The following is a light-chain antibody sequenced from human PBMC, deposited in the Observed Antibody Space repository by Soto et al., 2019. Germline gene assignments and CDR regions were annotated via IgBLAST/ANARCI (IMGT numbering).Light chain of an antibody. V-gene: IGKV1-33*01. J-gene: IGKJ3*01. CDR3: QQYDNRPGFT. CDR2: DAS. Sequence: DIQMTQSPSSLYASVGDRVTITCQASQDISNYLNWYQQKPGKAPKLLIYDASNLETGVPSRFSGSGSGTDFTYTISRLQPEDIATYYCQQYDNRPGFTLGPGTKVDI. CDR1: QDISNY.